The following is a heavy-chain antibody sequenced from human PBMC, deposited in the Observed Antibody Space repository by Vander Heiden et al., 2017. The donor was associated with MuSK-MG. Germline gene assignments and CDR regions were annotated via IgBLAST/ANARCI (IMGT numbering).Heavy chain of an antibody. CDR1: GFPFSSYA. J-gene: IGHJ5*02. D-gene: IGHD2-15*01. V-gene: IGHV3-23*01. CDR3: AKSRHCSGGSCYYNWFDP. Sequence: EVQLLESGGGLVQPGGSLRLSCAASGFPFSSYAMSWVRQAQGKGLEWCSAISGSGGSTYYADSVKGRFTISRDNAKNTLYLQMNSLRAEDTAVYYCAKSRHCSGGSCYYNWFDPWGQGTLVTVSS. CDR2: ISGSGGST.